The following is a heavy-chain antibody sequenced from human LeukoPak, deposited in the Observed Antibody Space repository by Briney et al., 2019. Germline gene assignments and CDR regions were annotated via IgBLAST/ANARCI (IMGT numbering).Heavy chain of an antibody. CDR3: ARAEMATIGAFDI. CDR1: GDSISSYY. D-gene: IGHD5-24*01. CDR2: IYFSGST. V-gene: IGHV4-59*01. J-gene: IGHJ3*02. Sequence: SETLSLTCSASGDSISSYYWSWIRQPPGKGLEWIGYIYFSGSTNYNPSLKSRVTISVDTSKNQFSLKLSSVTAADTAVYYCARAEMATIGAFDIWGQGTMVTVSS.